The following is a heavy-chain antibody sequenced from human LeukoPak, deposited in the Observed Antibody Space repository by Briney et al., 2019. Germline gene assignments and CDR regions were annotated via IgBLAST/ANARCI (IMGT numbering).Heavy chain of an antibody. Sequence: GGSLRLSCAAYGFTFSSYSMNWVRQAPGKGLEWVSYISSNSIYVFYADSMKGRFTISRDNAKNSLSLQMNSLRAEDTAVYYCARDQVDRIWYFDYWGQGTLVTVSS. CDR3: ARDQVDRIWYFDY. J-gene: IGHJ4*02. V-gene: IGHV3-21*01. CDR2: ISSNSIYV. CDR1: GFTFSSYS. D-gene: IGHD1-14*01.